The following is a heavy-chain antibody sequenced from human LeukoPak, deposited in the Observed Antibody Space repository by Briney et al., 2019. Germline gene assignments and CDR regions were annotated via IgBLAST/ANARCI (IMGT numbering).Heavy chain of an antibody. Sequence: SVKVSCKASGGTFSSYAISWVRQAPGQGLEWMGGFIPIFGTANYAQKFQGRVTITADESTSTAYMELSSLRSEDTAVYYCGAIVVARGWFDPWGQGTRVTVSS. CDR3: GAIVVARGWFDP. J-gene: IGHJ5*02. CDR1: GGTFSSYA. CDR2: FIPIFGTA. V-gene: IGHV1-69*01. D-gene: IGHD2-2*01.